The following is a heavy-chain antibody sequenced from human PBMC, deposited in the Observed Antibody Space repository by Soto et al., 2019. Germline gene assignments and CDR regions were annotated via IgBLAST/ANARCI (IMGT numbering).Heavy chain of an antibody. D-gene: IGHD6-13*01. CDR3: VRRHVSATGIDWLDH. Sequence: ASVKVSCKASGYTFTSYGIHWVRQAPGQRLEWMVWINAANGDTKYSPKFQGRVTITRDTSASTAYMELSSLRSEDTAVYYCVRRHVSATGIDWLDHWGQGTLVTV. J-gene: IGHJ5*02. V-gene: IGHV1-3*01. CDR1: GYTFTSYG. CDR2: INAANGDT.